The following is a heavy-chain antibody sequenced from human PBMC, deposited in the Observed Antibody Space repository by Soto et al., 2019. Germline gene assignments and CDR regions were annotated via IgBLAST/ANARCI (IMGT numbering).Heavy chain of an antibody. D-gene: IGHD2-8*01. CDR2: IYYSGST. CDR1: GGSISSSSYY. CDR3: ARHSIVLMVYAIEFDSGGWFDP. Sequence: SETLSLTCTVSGGSISSSSYYWGWIRQPPGKGLEWIGSIYYSGSTYYNPSLKSRVTISVDTSKNQFSLKLSSVTAADTAVYYCARHSIVLMVYAIEFDSGGWFDPWGQGTLVTVSS. J-gene: IGHJ5*02. V-gene: IGHV4-39*01.